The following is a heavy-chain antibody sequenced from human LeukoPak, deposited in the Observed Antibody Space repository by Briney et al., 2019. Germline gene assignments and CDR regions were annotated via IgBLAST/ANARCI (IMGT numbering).Heavy chain of an antibody. CDR3: ARDRAEYGGNSLGY. J-gene: IGHJ4*02. D-gene: IGHD4-23*01. Sequence: ASVKVSCKASGGTFSSYAISWVRQAPGQGLEWMGRINPNSGGTNYAQKFQGRVTMTRDTSISTAYMELSRLRSDDTAVYYCARDRAEYGGNSLGYWGQGTLVTVSS. CDR1: GGTFSSYA. CDR2: INPNSGGT. V-gene: IGHV1-2*06.